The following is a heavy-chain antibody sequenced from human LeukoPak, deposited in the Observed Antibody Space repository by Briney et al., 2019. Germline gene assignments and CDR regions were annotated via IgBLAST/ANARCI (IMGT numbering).Heavy chain of an antibody. CDR2: FYHSGST. CDR1: GYSISSDFY. D-gene: IGHD6-19*01. V-gene: IGHV4-38-2*02. CDR3: ARAPYSSGANWFDP. J-gene: IGHJ5*02. Sequence: PSETLSLTCTVSGYSISSDFYWGWIRQPPGKGLEWIGSFYHSGSTHYNPSLTSRVTISVDKSKNQFSLKLSSVTAADTAVYYCARAPYSSGANWFDPWGQGTLVTVSS.